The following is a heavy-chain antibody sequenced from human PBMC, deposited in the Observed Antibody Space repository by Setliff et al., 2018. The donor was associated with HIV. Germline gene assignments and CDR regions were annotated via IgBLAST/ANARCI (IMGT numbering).Heavy chain of an antibody. Sequence: SETLSLTCTVTGASISSGSYFWSWIRQHPVKGLEWIGNIHYSGSAFYNPSLKSRLIMSVDTSKSQFSLRLSSVTAADTAVYYCASGRVRQSRKFGGVIVLPPFDHWGQGTLVTVSS. CDR1: GASISSGSYF. CDR3: ASGRVRQSRKFGGVIVLPPFDH. CDR2: IHYSGSA. V-gene: IGHV4-31*03. J-gene: IGHJ4*02. D-gene: IGHD3-16*02.